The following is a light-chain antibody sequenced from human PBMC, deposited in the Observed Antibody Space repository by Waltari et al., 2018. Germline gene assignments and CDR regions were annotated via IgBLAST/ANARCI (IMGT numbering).Light chain of an antibody. J-gene: IGKJ1*01. V-gene: IGKV3-20*01. CDR3: QQYGSSRWT. CDR2: GAS. Sequence: EIVLTQSPGTLSLSPGERATLSGRASQSVSSSYLAWYQQKPGQAPRLLIYGASSRATGIPDRFSGSGSETDFTLTISRLEPEDFAVYYCQQYGSSRWTFGQGTKVEIK. CDR1: QSVSSSY.